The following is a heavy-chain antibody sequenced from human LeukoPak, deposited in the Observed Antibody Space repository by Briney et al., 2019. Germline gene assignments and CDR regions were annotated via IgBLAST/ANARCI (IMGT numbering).Heavy chain of an antibody. Sequence: GASVKVSCKASGYTFTSYGIRWVRQAPGQGREWMGWISAYNGNTNYAQKLQGRVTMTTDTSTSTAYMELSSLRSEDTAVYYCARDQGELELDYWGQGTLVTVSS. CDR2: ISAYNGNT. V-gene: IGHV1-18*01. D-gene: IGHD1-7*01. CDR3: ARDQGELELDY. J-gene: IGHJ4*02. CDR1: GYTFTSYG.